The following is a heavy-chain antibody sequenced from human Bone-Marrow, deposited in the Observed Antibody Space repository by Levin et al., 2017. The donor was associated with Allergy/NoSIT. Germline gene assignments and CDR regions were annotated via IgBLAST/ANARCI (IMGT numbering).Heavy chain of an antibody. CDR3: ARDGEAGGYCSGGTCSSNWYFDL. D-gene: IGHD2-15*01. Sequence: SETLSLTCDISGGSISYYYWSWIRQPPGKGLEWIGYIHYSGSTNYNPSLKSRVTMSVDTSKNQFSLRLSSVTAADTAVYFCARDGEAGGYCSGGTCSSNWYFDLWGRGTLVTVSS. CDR1: GGSISYYY. J-gene: IGHJ2*01. V-gene: IGHV4-59*01. CDR2: IHYSGST.